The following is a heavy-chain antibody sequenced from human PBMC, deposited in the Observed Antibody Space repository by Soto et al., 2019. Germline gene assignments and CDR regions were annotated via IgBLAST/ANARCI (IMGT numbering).Heavy chain of an antibody. V-gene: IGHV4-34*01. J-gene: IGHJ3*02. CDR3: ASSRRAGYSRGWYGLAYAFDI. CDR1: GGSFSGYY. Sequence: ETLSLTCAVYGGSFSGYYWSWIRQPPGKGLEWIGEINHSGSTNYNPSLKSRVTISVDTSKNQFSLKLSSVTAADTAVYYCASSRRAGYSRGWYGLAYAFDIGAKGKRVTVSS. CDR2: INHSGST. D-gene: IGHD6-19*01.